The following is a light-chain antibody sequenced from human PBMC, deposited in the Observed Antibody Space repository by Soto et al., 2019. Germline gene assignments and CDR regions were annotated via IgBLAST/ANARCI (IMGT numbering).Light chain of an antibody. CDR2: DVS. CDR1: SSDVGGYNY. Sequence: QSALTQPASVSGSPGQSITISCTGTSSDVGGYNYVSWYQQHPGKAPKLMIYDVSNRPSGVSNRFSGSKSGNTASLTISGLQAEDDADYYCSSYTSSSTLVVFGPGTQLTVL. CDR3: SSYTSSSTLVV. V-gene: IGLV2-14*01. J-gene: IGLJ7*01.